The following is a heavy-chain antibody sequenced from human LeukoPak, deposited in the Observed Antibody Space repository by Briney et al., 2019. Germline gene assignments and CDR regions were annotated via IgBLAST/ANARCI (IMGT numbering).Heavy chain of an antibody. V-gene: IGHV1-2*02. Sequence: ASVKVSCKASGYTFTDYYIHWVRQAPGQGLEWMGWINPNSGGTNYTQKFQGRVTMTRDTSISTAYLELNRLTSDDTAVYYCARGQLGPAPTPFDYWGQGTLVTVSS. CDR3: ARGQLGPAPTPFDY. D-gene: IGHD2-2*01. J-gene: IGHJ4*02. CDR2: INPNSGGT. CDR1: GYTFTDYY.